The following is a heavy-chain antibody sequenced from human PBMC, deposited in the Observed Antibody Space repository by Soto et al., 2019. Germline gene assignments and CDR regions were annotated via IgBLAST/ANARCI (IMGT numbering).Heavy chain of an antibody. D-gene: IGHD7-27*01. Sequence: QVQLVQSGAEVKELGSSVKVSCKTSGGTFTTSSFVWVRQGPGQGLEWMGGIIPIFSNTNFAPKFQGRVTFTADESTRTVYMELSSLRSEDTAIYYCATDVVRSTGGDAWGQGTLVTVSS. J-gene: IGHJ5*02. V-gene: IGHV1-69*01. CDR2: IIPIFSNT. CDR3: ATDVVRSTGGDA. CDR1: GGTFTTSS.